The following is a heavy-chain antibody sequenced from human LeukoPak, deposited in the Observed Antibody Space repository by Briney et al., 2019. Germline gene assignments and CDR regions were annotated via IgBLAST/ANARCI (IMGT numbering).Heavy chain of an antibody. CDR3: AKVTTDCSSTSCFLPYAFDF. CDR1: GFTFNISA. Sequence: GGSLRLSCGASGFTFNISAINWVHQAPGKGLEWVSSISASGSGTFYADSVKGRFAVSRDNSRNMVFLLMNTLTAEDTAIYYCAKVTTDCSSTSCFLPYAFDFWGQGTMVAVSS. V-gene: IGHV3-23*01. CDR2: ISASGSGT. D-gene: IGHD2-2*01. J-gene: IGHJ3*01.